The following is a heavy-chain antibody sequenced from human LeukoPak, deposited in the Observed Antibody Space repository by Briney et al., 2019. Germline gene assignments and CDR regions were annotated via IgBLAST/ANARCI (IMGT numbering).Heavy chain of an antibody. CDR2: IKPNSGGK. V-gene: IGHV1-2*02. CDR3: ARTDCSGGSCYGG. D-gene: IGHD2-15*01. Sequence: ASVKVSCKASGYTFTGYYMHWVRQAPGQGLEWMGWIKPNSGGKNYAQKFQGRVTMTRDTSISTAYMEMSRLRSDDTAVYYCARTDCSGGSCYGGWGQGTLVTVSS. J-gene: IGHJ4*02. CDR1: GYTFTGYY.